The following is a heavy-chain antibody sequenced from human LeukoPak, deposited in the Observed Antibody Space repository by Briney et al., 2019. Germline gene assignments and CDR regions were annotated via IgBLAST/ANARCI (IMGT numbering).Heavy chain of an antibody. Sequence: GGSLRLSCAASGFTFSSYGMHWVRQAPGKRLEWVAVIWYDGSNKYYADSVKGRFTISRDNSKNTLYLQMNSQRAEDTAVYYCARELRGLDYWGQGTLVTVSS. D-gene: IGHD4-17*01. V-gene: IGHV3-33*01. CDR2: IWYDGSNK. CDR1: GFTFSSYG. J-gene: IGHJ4*02. CDR3: ARELRGLDY.